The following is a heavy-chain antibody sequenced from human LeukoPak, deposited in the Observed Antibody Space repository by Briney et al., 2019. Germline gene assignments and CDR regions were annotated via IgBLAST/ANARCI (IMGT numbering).Heavy chain of an antibody. D-gene: IGHD1-26*01. CDR3: ATDRGWYFDN. CDR1: GFTFSSSG. J-gene: IGHJ4*02. Sequence: GGSLRLSCAASGFTFSSSGMHWVRQGPGTGLEWVAFISHEGSEKYFADSVKGRFTISRDNSKNTLYLQMNSLRDEDTAVFYCATDRGWYFDNWGQGTLVTVAS. V-gene: IGHV3-30*03. CDR2: ISHEGSEK.